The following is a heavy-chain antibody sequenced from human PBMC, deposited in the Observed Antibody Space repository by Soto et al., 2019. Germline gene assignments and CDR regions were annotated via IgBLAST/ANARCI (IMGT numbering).Heavy chain of an antibody. V-gene: IGHV4-38-2*02. CDR2: VHYSGNT. Sequence: PSETLSLTCTVSGYSISSGYHWAWIRQPPGKGLEWLGSVHYSGNTYYNPPLKSRVTISIDMSKNQFSLRLSSVTAADTALYYCARTTAVPNTLRSRYFFDFWGQGTLVTVSS. D-gene: IGHD3-9*01. J-gene: IGHJ4*02. CDR1: GYSISSGYH. CDR3: ARTTAVPNTLRSRYFFDF.